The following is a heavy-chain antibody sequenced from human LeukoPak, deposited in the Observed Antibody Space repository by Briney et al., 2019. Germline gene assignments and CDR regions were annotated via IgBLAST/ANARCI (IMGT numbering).Heavy chain of an antibody. CDR1: GGSFSGYY. J-gene: IGHJ4*02. Sequence: PSETLSLTCAVYGGSFSGYYWSWIRQPAGKGLEWIGRIYTSGSTNYNPSLKSRVTMSVDTSKNQFSLKLSSVTAADTAVYYCAREGGSYYGEGFDYWGQGTLVTVSS. D-gene: IGHD1-26*01. V-gene: IGHV4-4*07. CDR2: IYTSGST. CDR3: AREGGSYYGEGFDY.